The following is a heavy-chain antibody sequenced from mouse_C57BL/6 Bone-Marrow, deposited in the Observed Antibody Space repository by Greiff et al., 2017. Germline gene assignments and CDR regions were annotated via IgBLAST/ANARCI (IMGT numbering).Heavy chain of an antibody. Sequence: QVQLQQPVAELVRPGASVKLSCKASGYTFTNTYMHWVKQRPDQGLEWIGRIHPADSDTKYNQKFKGKATLTVDKSSSTAYMQLSSLTSEDSAVYYCAVEYSNLVCWYIDVWGTGTTGTVSS. CDR3: AVEYSNLVCWYIDV. V-gene: IGHV1-74*01. CDR2: IHPADSDT. CDR1: GYTFTNTY. J-gene: IGHJ1*03. D-gene: IGHD2-5*01.